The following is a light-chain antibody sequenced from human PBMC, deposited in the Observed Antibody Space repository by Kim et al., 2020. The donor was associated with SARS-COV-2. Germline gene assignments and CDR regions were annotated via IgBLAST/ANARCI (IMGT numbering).Light chain of an antibody. CDR2: EDN. Sequence: GTTVTVTCTRSSGSIASNYVQWYQQRPGSAPTTVIYEDNQRPSGVPDRFSGSIDSSSNSASLTISGLKTEDDADYYCQSYDSSNWVFGGGTQLTVL. J-gene: IGLJ3*02. CDR1: SGSIASNY. CDR3: QSYDSSNWV. V-gene: IGLV6-57*03.